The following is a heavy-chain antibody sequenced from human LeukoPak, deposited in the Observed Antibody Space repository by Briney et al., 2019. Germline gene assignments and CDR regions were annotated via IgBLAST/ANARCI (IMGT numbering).Heavy chain of an antibody. CDR1: GGSISSGDYY. Sequence: PSETLSLTCTVSGGSISSGDYYWSGFRQPPGKGLEWIGYIHYSGSTYYNPSLKSRVAISVDTSKNQFSLKLSSMTAADTAVYYCARDLVGTTDLWGQGTLVTVSS. V-gene: IGHV4-30-4*01. D-gene: IGHD1-26*01. CDR2: IHYSGST. J-gene: IGHJ4*02. CDR3: ARDLVGTTDL.